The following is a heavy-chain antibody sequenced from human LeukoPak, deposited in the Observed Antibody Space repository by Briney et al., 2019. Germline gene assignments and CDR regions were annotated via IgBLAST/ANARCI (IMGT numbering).Heavy chain of an antibody. CDR2: IYYSGNT. J-gene: IGHJ4*02. V-gene: IGHV4-59*08. CDR3: ARVRMLGATWGHFDY. CDR1: GGSFSGYY. Sequence: SETLSLTCTVSGGSFSGYYWSWIRQPPGKGLEWIGFIYYSGNTNYNPSLKSRVAITLSSVTAADTAVYYCARVRMLGATWGHFDYWGQGTLVTVSS. D-gene: IGHD1-26*01.